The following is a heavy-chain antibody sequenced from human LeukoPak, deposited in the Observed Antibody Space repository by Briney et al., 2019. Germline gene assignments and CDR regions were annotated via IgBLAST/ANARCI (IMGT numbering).Heavy chain of an antibody. D-gene: IGHD6-6*01. CDR1: GFTFSSYG. CDR3: ARDFSSSSERDYYYYGMDV. J-gene: IGHJ6*02. V-gene: IGHV3-33*01. CDR2: IWYDGSNK. Sequence: GGSLRLSCAASGFTFSSYGMHWVRQAPGKGMEWVAVIWYDGSNKYYADSVKGRFTISRDNSKNTLYLQMSSLRAEDTAVYYCARDFSSSSERDYYYYGMDVWGQGTTVTVSS.